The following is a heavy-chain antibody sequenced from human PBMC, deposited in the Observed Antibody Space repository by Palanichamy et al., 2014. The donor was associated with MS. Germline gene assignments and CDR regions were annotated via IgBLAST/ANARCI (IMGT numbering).Heavy chain of an antibody. V-gene: IGHV4-39*01. CDR2: RYYSGTT. Sequence: QLQLQESGPGLVKPSETLSLTCTVSGASISSGSYYWGWIRQPPGKGLEWIGSRYYSGTTYYNPSLKSRVTISVDTSKNQFSPKLSSVTAADTAVYYCARHLRDSSGYYHDYWGQGTLVTVSS. CDR3: ARHLRDSSGYYHDY. J-gene: IGHJ4*02. CDR1: GASISSGSYY. D-gene: IGHD3-22*01.